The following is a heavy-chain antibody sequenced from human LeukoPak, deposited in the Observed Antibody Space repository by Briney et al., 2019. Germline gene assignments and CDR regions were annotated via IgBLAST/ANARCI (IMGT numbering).Heavy chain of an antibody. CDR3: ARAPPPYGDSRYNWFDP. CDR1: GYTFRTSL. D-gene: IGHD4-17*01. Sequence: GESLKISCEGSGYTFRTSLIAWVRQMPGKGLEWMGIIYPGDSDTIYSPSFQGQVTISADKSISTAYLQWSSLKASDTAMYYCARAPPPYGDSRYNWFDPWGQGTLVTVSS. CDR2: IYPGDSDT. V-gene: IGHV5-51*01. J-gene: IGHJ5*02.